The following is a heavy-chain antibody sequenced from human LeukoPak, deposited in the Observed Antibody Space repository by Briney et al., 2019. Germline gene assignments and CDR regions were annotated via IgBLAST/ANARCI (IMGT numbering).Heavy chain of an antibody. Sequence: GGSLRLSCAASGFTFSSHGMNWVRQAPGKGLEWVSGISPNGVITYYADSVKGRFTISRDNSKGTVYLQMNSLRPEDTAVYYCAKDDAWLQYGDWGRGTLVTVSS. CDR2: ISPNGVIT. CDR1: GFTFSSHG. V-gene: IGHV3-23*01. D-gene: IGHD5-24*01. J-gene: IGHJ4*02. CDR3: AKDDAWLQYGD.